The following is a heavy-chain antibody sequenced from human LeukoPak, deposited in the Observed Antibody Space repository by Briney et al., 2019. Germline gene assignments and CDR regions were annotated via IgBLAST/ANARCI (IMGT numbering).Heavy chain of an antibody. D-gene: IGHD3-10*01. CDR2: IYYSGST. J-gene: IGHJ4*02. Sequence: PSETLSLTCTVSGGSISSYYWSWIRQPPGKGLEWIGYIYYSGSTNYNPSLKSRVTISVDTSKNQFSLKLSSVTAADTAVYYCARIPYYYGSGSYYNPRFDYWGQGTLVTVSS. CDR1: GGSISSYY. CDR3: ARIPYYYGSGSYYNPRFDY. V-gene: IGHV4-59*01.